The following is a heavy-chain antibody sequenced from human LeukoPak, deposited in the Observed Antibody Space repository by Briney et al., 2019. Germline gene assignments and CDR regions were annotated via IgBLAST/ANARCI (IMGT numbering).Heavy chain of an antibody. Sequence: ASVKVSCKASGYTFTDYYIHWVRQAPGQGLEWMGWINPNSGDTKCAQKFQGGVTMTRDTSINTAYMELSRLRSDDTAVYYCARNHRSGSYDHWFDPWGQGTLVTVSS. V-gene: IGHV1-2*02. CDR3: ARNHRSGSYDHWFDP. CDR1: GYTFTDYY. CDR2: INPNSGDT. J-gene: IGHJ5*02. D-gene: IGHD3-10*01.